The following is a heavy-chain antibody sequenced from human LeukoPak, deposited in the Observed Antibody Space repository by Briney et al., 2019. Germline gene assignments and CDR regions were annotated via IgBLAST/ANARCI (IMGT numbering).Heavy chain of an antibody. J-gene: IGHJ5*02. CDR3: ARVGGRAAAGSFDP. CDR2: IYSGGST. V-gene: IGHV3-53*01. Sequence: PGGSLRLSCAASGLTVSSNYMSWVRQAPGKGLEWVSVIYSGGSTYYADSVKGRFTISRDNSKNTLYLQMNSLRAEDTAVYYCARVGGRAAAGSFDPWGQGTLVTVSS. CDR1: GLTVSSNY. D-gene: IGHD6-13*01.